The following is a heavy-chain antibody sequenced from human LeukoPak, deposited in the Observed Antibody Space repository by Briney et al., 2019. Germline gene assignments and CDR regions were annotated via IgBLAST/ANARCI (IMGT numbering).Heavy chain of an antibody. CDR1: GFTFSSYW. J-gene: IGHJ4*02. V-gene: IGHV3-7*03. CDR2: IKEDGRQK. D-gene: IGHD3-9*01. Sequence: GGSLRLSCAASGFTFSSYWMSWVRQAPGKGLEWVANIKEDGRQKYYVDSVKGRFTISRDNAKNSLYLQMNSLRAEDTAVYYCAKVTYYDILTAPSGFDYWGQGTLVTVSS. CDR3: AKVTYYDILTAPSGFDY.